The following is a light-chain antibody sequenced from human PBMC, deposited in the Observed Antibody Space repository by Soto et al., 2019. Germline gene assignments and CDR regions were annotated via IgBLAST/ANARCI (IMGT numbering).Light chain of an antibody. CDR2: GAS. J-gene: IGKJ1*01. Sequence: EIVMTQSPATLSVSPGERATLSCRASQSVSSNLAWYQQKPGQAPRLLIYGASTRATGIPARFSGSGSGTEFNLTISSLQSEDFAVYYCQQYNNWWTFGHGTKLEIK. CDR1: QSVSSN. CDR3: QQYNNWWT. V-gene: IGKV3-15*01.